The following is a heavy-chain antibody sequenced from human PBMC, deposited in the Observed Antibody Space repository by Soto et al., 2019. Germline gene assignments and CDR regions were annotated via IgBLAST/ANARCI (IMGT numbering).Heavy chain of an antibody. CDR3: ASDGQLDYYDSSGYAS. J-gene: IGHJ5*02. V-gene: IGHV4-30-4*01. CDR2: IYYSGST. D-gene: IGHD3-22*01. Sequence: TLSLTCTVSGGSISSGDYYWSWIRQPPGKGLEWIGYIYYSGSTYYNPSLKSRVTISVDTSKNQFSLKLSSVTAADTAVYYCASDGQLDYYDSSGYASWGQGTLVTVSS. CDR1: GGSISSGDYY.